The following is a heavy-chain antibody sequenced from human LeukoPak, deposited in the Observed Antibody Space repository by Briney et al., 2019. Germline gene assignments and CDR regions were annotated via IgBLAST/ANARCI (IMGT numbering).Heavy chain of an antibody. CDR3: ARDNSVGDNAWWFDP. CDR2: INPTGGST. J-gene: IGHJ5*02. CDR1: GYTFTSYY. V-gene: IGHV1-46*01. D-gene: IGHD1-26*01. Sequence: ASVKVSCKASGYTFTSYYMHWVRQAPGQGLEWMGLINPTGGSTGYAQKFQGRVTMTRDMSTSTDYMEMSSLRSEDTAIYYCARDNSVGDNAWWFDPWGQGTLVTVSS.